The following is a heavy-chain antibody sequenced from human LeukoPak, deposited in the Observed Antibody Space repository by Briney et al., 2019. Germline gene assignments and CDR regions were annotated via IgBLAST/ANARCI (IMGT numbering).Heavy chain of an antibody. CDR3: ARGSTYYDSSGQVPFDY. CDR1: GFTFSSYS. J-gene: IGHJ4*02. V-gene: IGHV3-48*01. D-gene: IGHD3-22*01. CDR2: ISGSSSTI. Sequence: GGSLRLSCAASGFTFSSYSMNWVRQAPGKGLEWGSYISGSSSTIYYADSVKGRFTISRDNGKNTLYLQMNSLRAEDTAVYYCARGSTYYDSSGQVPFDYWGQGALVTVSS.